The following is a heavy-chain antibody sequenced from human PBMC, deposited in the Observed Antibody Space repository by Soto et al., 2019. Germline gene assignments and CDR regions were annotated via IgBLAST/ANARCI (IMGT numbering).Heavy chain of an antibody. V-gene: IGHV4-59*01. D-gene: IGHD1-20*01. CDR3: AREKFLSYNWNDVPYYYYYGMDV. J-gene: IGHJ6*02. CDR1: GGSISSYY. Sequence: SKTLSLPCTVSGGSISSYYWSWIRQPPGKGLEWIGYIYYSGSTNYNPSLKSRVTISVDTSKNQFSLKLSSVTAADTAVYYCAREKFLSYNWNDVPYYYYYGMDVWGQGTTVTVSS. CDR2: IYYSGST.